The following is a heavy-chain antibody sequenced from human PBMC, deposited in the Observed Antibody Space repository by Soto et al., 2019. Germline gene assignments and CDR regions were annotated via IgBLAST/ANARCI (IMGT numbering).Heavy chain of an antibody. Sequence: GPGPGAPSETLSLTCAVSGGSFSTYYYNWIRQSPGKGLEWIGEINHSGSSNYSPSLKSRVTMSLDTSKNQFSLKLTSVTAADTAVYYCARGGSNDWQVAFDIWGQGTMVTV. CDR1: GGSFSTYY. J-gene: IGHJ3*02. CDR3: ARGGSNDWQVAFDI. D-gene: IGHD3-9*01. CDR2: INHSGSS. V-gene: IGHV4-34*01.